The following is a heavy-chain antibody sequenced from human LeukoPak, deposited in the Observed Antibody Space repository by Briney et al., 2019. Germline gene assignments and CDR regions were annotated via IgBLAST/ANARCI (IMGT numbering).Heavy chain of an antibody. CDR2: INYSGST. V-gene: IGHV4-39*01. CDR1: GGGSISSSNHY. J-gene: IGHJ6*02. D-gene: IGHD6-19*01. Sequence: TETLSLTCIVSGGGSISSSNHYWGWIRQPPGKGLEWIGSINYSGSTQDNPSLKSRVTLSVDTSKVQFSLKLSSVTAADTAVYYCARHSDGWYWGGSGMDVWGQGTTVIVSS. CDR3: ARHSDGWYWGGSGMDV.